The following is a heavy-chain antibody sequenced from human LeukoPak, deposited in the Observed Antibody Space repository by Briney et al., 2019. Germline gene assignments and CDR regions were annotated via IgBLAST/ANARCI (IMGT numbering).Heavy chain of an antibody. V-gene: IGHV4-59*01. CDR3: ARDGLQQFGRHYFDY. CDR2: IFDSGRA. CDR1: GGSIRGYY. J-gene: IGHJ4*02. D-gene: IGHD6-13*01. Sequence: PSETLSLTCTVSGGSIRGYYWSWIRQPPGKGLEWIGYIFDSGRADYNPSLRSRVTISMAASLNQFFLDLTSVTAADTAVYYCARDGLQQFGRHYFDYWGQGTLVTVSS.